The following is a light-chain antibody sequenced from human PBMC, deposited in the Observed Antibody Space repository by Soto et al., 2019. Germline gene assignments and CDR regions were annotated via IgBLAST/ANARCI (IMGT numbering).Light chain of an antibody. CDR2: EVT. Sequence: QYALTQSASVSGSPGQSITISCTGTSSDVGDYNYVSWYQQHPGKAPKLMIYEVTNRPSGVSNRFSGSKSGNTASLTISGLQAEDEADYYCSSYTSSNTWVFGGGTKVTVL. CDR1: SSDVGDYNY. CDR3: SSYTSSNTWV. V-gene: IGLV2-14*01. J-gene: IGLJ3*02.